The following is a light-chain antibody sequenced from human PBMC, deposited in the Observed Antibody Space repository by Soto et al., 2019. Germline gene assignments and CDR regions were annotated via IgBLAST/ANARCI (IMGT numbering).Light chain of an antibody. Sequence: EIVLTQSPGTLSLSPGERATLSCRASQSVGSSYLAWYQQKPGQAPRLLMFGTSNRATGIPDRISGSGSGTDFTLTINSLEPEDFAVYYCQQYGSSPRTFGQGTKVEV. CDR2: GTS. CDR1: QSVGSSY. V-gene: IGKV3-20*01. J-gene: IGKJ1*01. CDR3: QQYGSSPRT.